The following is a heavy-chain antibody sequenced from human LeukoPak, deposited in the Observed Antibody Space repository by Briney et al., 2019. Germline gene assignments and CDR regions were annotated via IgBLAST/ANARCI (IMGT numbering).Heavy chain of an antibody. CDR3: ARGIAAAGTDDAFDI. CDR1: GYTFIKYA. CDR2: ISTYNGNT. D-gene: IGHD6-13*01. Sequence: ASVKVSCKASGYTFIKYAISWVRQAPGQGLEWMGWISTYNGNTNYAQKLQGRVTMTTDTSTSIAYMELRSLRSDDTAVYYCARGIAAAGTDDAFDIWGQGTMVTVSS. J-gene: IGHJ3*02. V-gene: IGHV1-18*01.